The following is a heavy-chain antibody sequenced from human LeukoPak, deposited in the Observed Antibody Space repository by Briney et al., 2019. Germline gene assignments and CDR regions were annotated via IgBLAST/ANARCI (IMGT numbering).Heavy chain of an antibody. CDR3: ARDRSYYDSSGYYSDAFDI. CDR2: IYYSGST. V-gene: IGHV4-59*01. CDR1: GGSISSYY. J-gene: IGHJ3*02. D-gene: IGHD3-22*01. Sequence: SETLSLTCTVSGGSISSYYWSWIRQPPGKGLEWIGYIYYSGSTNYNPSLKSRVTISVDTSKNQFSLKLSSVAAADTAVYYCARDRSYYDSSGYYSDAFDIWGQGTMVTVSS.